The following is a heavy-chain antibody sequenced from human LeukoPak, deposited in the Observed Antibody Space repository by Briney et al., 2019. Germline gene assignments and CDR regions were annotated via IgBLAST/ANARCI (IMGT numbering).Heavy chain of an antibody. Sequence: SETLSLTCAVYGGSFSGYYWSWIRQPPGKGLEWIGEINHSGSTNYNPSLKSRVNISVDTSKNQFSLKLSSVTAADTAVYYCARLYGNYQNYFDYWGQGTLVTVSS. D-gene: IGHD1-7*01. J-gene: IGHJ4*02. CDR2: INHSGST. CDR1: GGSFSGYY. V-gene: IGHV4-34*01. CDR3: ARLYGNYQNYFDY.